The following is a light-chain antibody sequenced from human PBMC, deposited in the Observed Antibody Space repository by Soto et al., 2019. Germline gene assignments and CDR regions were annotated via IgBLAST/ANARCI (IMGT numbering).Light chain of an antibody. CDR2: EVS. Sequence: ALAQPSSVSGSPGQSITISCTGTSTDVGGYNYVSWYQHHPGKGPKLIIYEVSSRPSGVSDRFSGSKSGNKASLIISNLEAEDESDYYCGSYTRTATPFVFGTGPKVTVL. CDR1: STDVGGYNY. V-gene: IGLV2-14*01. CDR3: GSYTRTATPFV. J-gene: IGLJ1*01.